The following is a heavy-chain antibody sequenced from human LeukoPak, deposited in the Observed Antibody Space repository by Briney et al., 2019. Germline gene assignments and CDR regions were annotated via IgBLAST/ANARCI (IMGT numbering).Heavy chain of an antibody. Sequence: GGSLRLSCAASGFTFSSYEMNWVRQAPGKGLEWVSYISSSGSTIYYADSVKGRFTISRDNAKNSLYLQMNSLRAEDTAVYYCARVSSGSYYILDYWGQGTLVTVSS. J-gene: IGHJ4*02. D-gene: IGHD1-26*01. CDR2: ISSSGSTI. CDR3: ARVSSGSYYILDY. CDR1: GFTFSSYE. V-gene: IGHV3-48*03.